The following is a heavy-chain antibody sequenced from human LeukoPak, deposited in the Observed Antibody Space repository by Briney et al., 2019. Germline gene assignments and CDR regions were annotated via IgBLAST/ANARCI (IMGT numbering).Heavy chain of an antibody. Sequence: GGSLRLSCAASGFTFDDYAMHWVRQAPGKGLEWVANIKQDGSEKYYVDSVKGRFTISRDNAKNSLYLQMNSLRAEDTAVYYCARIPGIAAAGYYYYGMDVWGQGTTVTVSS. CDR1: GFTFDDYA. CDR3: ARIPGIAAAGYYYYGMDV. V-gene: IGHV3-7*01. J-gene: IGHJ6*02. D-gene: IGHD6-13*01. CDR2: IKQDGSEK.